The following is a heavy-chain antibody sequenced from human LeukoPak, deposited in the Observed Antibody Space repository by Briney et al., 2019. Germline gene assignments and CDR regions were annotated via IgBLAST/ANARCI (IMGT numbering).Heavy chain of an antibody. V-gene: IGHV4-59*02. Sequence: SETLSLTCTVSGDSVRSFHWSWIRQPPGKGLEWIGHMYYSGSTNYNPSLKSRVSMSVDTSKNQFSLKLSSVTAADTAVYYCARRYRIAGLTYFNYYGMDVWGQGTTVTVS. CDR3: ARRYRIAGLTYFNYYGMDV. CDR2: MYYSGST. D-gene: IGHD1-26*01. J-gene: IGHJ6*02. CDR1: GDSVRSFH.